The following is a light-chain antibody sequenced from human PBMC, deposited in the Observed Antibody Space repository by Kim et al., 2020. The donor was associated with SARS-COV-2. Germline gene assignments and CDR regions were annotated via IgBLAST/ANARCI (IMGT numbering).Light chain of an antibody. CDR2: GAS. Sequence: EIVLTQSPGTLPLSPGERATLSCRASQSVSSSYLAWYHQKPGQAPRLLIYGASSRATGIPDRFSGSGSGTDFTLTISRLEPEDFAVYYCQQYGSSPTFGQGTRLEIK. CDR1: QSVSSSY. CDR3: QQYGSSPT. V-gene: IGKV3-20*01. J-gene: IGKJ5*01.